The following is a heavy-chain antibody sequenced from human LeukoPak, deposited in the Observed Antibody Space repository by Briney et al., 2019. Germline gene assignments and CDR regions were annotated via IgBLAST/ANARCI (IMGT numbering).Heavy chain of an antibody. Sequence: GASVKVSCKASGYTFTGYYMHWVRQAPGQGLEWMGWINPNSGGTNYAQKFQGRVTMTRDTSISTAYMELSSLRSEDTAVYYCARVLSSSWDFDYWGQGTLVTVSS. CDR3: ARVLSSSWDFDY. D-gene: IGHD6-13*01. CDR1: GYTFTGYY. CDR2: INPNSGGT. J-gene: IGHJ4*02. V-gene: IGHV1-2*02.